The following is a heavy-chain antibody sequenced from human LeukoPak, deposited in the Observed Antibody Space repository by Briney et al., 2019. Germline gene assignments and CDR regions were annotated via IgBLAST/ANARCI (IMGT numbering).Heavy chain of an antibody. V-gene: IGHV5-51*01. CDR1: GYSFTSYW. J-gene: IGHJ4*02. CDR3: ARRGSSREYFDD. Sequence: GESLKISCMGSGYSFTSYWIAWVRQMPGKGLEWMGVIYPGDSDTRYNPSFQGQVTISADKSISTAYLQWSSLKASDTAMYYCARRGSSREYFDDWGQGTLVTVSS. CDR2: IYPGDSDT. D-gene: IGHD6-13*01.